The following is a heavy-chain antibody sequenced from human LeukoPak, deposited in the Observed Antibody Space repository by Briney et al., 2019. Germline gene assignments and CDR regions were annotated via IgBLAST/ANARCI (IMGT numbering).Heavy chain of an antibody. Sequence: GGSLRLSCAASGFTFSSYGMHWVRQAPGKGPEWVAFIRYDGSNKYYADSVKGRFTISRDNSKNTLYLQMNSLRAEDTAVYYCAKDSVAAKYHFDYWGQGTLVTVSS. CDR3: AKDSVAAKYHFDY. CDR1: GFTFSSYG. J-gene: IGHJ4*02. CDR2: IRYDGSNK. V-gene: IGHV3-30*02. D-gene: IGHD2-15*01.